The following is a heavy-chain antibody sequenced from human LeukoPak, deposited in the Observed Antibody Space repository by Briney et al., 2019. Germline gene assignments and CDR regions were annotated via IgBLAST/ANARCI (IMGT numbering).Heavy chain of an antibody. Sequence: SETLSLTCGVYGGSFSGYYWSWIRQPPGKGLEWIGEINHSGSTNYNPSLKSRVTISVDTSKNQFSLKLSSVTAADTAVYYCARRGSNDILTGYLDYWGQGTLVTVSS. CDR3: ARRGSNDILTGYLDY. CDR1: GGSFSGYY. J-gene: IGHJ4*02. V-gene: IGHV4-34*01. CDR2: INHSGST. D-gene: IGHD3-9*01.